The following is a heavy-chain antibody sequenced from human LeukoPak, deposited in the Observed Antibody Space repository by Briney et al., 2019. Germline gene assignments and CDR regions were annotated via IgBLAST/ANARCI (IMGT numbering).Heavy chain of an antibody. Sequence: SETLSLTCTVSGGSISSYYWSWIRQPPGKGLEWIGYIYYSGSTNYNPSLKSRVTISVDTSKNQFSLKLSSVTAADTAVYYCAREGGGWFDPWGQGTLVTVSS. CDR3: AREGGGWFDP. V-gene: IGHV4-59*01. CDR1: GGSISSYY. D-gene: IGHD3-16*01. CDR2: IYYSGST. J-gene: IGHJ5*02.